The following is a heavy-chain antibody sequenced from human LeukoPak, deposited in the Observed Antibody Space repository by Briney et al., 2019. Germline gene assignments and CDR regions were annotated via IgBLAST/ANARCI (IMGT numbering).Heavy chain of an antibody. V-gene: IGHV3-30*18. CDR2: ISFDGSER. CDR3: AKGRAVTTYYYYYMDV. J-gene: IGHJ6*03. CDR1: GFTFTTYG. Sequence: GGSLRLSCAVSGFTFTTYGMHWVRQAPGKGLEWVALISFDGSERYYADSVKGRFTISRDNSKNTLYLQMNSLRAEDTAVYYCAKGRAVTTYYYYYMDVWGKGTTVTVSS. D-gene: IGHD4-11*01.